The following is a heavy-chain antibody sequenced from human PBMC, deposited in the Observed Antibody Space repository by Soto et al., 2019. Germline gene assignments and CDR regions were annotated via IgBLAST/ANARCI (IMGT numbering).Heavy chain of an antibody. J-gene: IGHJ5*02. Sequence: SETLSLTCSVSGGSISKFYWSWIRKTAGKGLEWTGRVYATGTTDYNPSLRSRVAMSVDISRKTFSLRLTSVTAADTGMYYCVRDGSKTLRDWFDPWGQGKLVTSPQ. CDR3: VRDGSKTLRDWFDP. CDR2: VYATGTT. CDR1: GGSISKFY. V-gene: IGHV4-4*07. D-gene: IGHD3-10*01.